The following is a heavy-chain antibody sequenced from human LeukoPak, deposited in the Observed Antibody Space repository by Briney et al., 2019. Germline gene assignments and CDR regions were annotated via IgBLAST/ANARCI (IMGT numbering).Heavy chain of an antibody. V-gene: IGHV1-8*01. CDR1: EYTFTSYD. Sequence: ASVKVSCKAVEYTFTSYDINWVRQATGQGLEWMGWMNPNSGNTGYAQKFQGRVTMTRNTSISTAYMELSSLTPEDTAVYYCARGRHPGPTWISEYWGQGTLVTVSS. D-gene: IGHD5-12*01. CDR3: ARGRHPGPTWISEY. CDR2: MNPNSGNT. J-gene: IGHJ4*02.